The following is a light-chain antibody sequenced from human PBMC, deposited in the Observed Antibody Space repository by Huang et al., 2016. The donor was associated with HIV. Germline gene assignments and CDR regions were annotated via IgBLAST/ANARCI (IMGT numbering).Light chain of an antibody. Sequence: DILLTQSPTTLSVSLGERANLSCRATQSVSTNLAWFQQKIGQAPRLLIYGASARAHGISARFSGSGSGTEVTLTISRLQAEDSAVYYCQHYDNRPPWTFGQGTKVDI. CDR3: QHYDNRPPWT. CDR1: QSVSTN. J-gene: IGKJ1*01. V-gene: IGKV3-15*01. CDR2: GAS.